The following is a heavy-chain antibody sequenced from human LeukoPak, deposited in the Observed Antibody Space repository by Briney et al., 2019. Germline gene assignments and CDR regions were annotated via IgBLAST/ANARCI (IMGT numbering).Heavy chain of an antibody. V-gene: IGHV4-31*03. J-gene: IGHJ4*02. CDR1: GGSLSSGGYY. Sequence: TLSLTCTVSGGSLSSGGYYWSWIRQHPGKGLEWVGYIYYSGGTYYNRSLKSRVNISVDTSKTQFSRKLSAVAAADTAEYYCARGGRGGAPADYWGQGTLVTVSS. CDR3: ARGGRGGAPADY. D-gene: IGHD2-15*01. CDR2: IYYSGGT.